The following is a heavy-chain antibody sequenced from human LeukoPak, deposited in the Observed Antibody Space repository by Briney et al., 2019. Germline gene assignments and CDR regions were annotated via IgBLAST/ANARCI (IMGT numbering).Heavy chain of an antibody. CDR3: ARHYYDYVWGSYGIDY. J-gene: IGHJ4*02. D-gene: IGHD3-16*01. V-gene: IGHV5-51*01. CDR1: GYSFSNYW. Sequence: GESLKISCKGSGYSFSNYWIGWVRQMPGKGLEWMGIIYPGDSDTRYSPSFQGQVTISADKSISTAYLQRSSLKASDTAMYYCARHYYDYVWGSYGIDYWGQGTLVTVSS. CDR2: IYPGDSDT.